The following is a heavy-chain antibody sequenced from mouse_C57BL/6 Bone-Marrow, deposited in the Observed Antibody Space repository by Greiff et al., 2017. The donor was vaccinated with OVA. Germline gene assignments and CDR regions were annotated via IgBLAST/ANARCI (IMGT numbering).Heavy chain of an antibody. CDR1: GYTFTSYW. CDR2: IYPGNSDT. Sequence: EVQLQQSGTVLARPGASVKMSCKTSGYTFTSYWMHWVKQRPGQGLEWIGAIYPGNSDTSYNQKFKGKAKLTAVTSASTAYMELSSLTNEDSAVYYCTRRDFSNYAMDYWGQGTSVTVSS. CDR3: TRRDFSNYAMDY. V-gene: IGHV1-5*01. J-gene: IGHJ4*01. D-gene: IGHD1-1*01.